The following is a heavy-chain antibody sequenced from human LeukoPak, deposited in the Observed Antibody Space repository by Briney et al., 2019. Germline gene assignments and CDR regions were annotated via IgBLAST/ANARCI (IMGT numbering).Heavy chain of an antibody. CDR2: TYYRSKWYN. CDR1: GDSVSSNSAA. Sequence: SQTLSLTCAISGDSVSSNSAAWNWIRQSPSRGLEWLGRTYYRSKWYNDYAVSVKSRITINPDTSKNQFSLQLNSVTPEDTAVYYCARDRNQPLLYGRQGGFDYWGQGTLVTVSS. D-gene: IGHD2-2*02. CDR3: ARDRNQPLLYGRQGGFDY. V-gene: IGHV6-1*01. J-gene: IGHJ4*02.